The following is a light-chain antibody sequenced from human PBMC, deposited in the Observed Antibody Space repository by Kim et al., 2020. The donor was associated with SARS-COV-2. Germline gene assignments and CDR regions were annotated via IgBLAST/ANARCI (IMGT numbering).Light chain of an antibody. CDR3: QQSYTIPLT. V-gene: IGKV1-39*01. J-gene: IGKJ4*01. CDR1: QNIGGL. CDR2: AVS. Sequence: ASVGDRVTITCRASQNIGGLLQWYQQRPGKPPELLIYAVSSLYSGVSSRFTGSGSGTDFTLTISSLQPEDFATYFCQQSYTIPLTFGGGTKVDIK.